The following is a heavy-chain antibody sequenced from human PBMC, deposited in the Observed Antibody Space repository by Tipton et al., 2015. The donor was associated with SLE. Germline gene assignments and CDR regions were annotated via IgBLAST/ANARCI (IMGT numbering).Heavy chain of an antibody. J-gene: IGHJ6*03. Sequence: TLSLTCTVSGVFISTSSDYWGWIRQPPGKGLEWVGVIFYIGSTYSNPSLESRVTMSVDTSKNQFSLKLRSVTAADTSVYYCAKIMRGPSFYYYYMDVWGKGTTVTVSS. CDR1: GVFISTSSDY. D-gene: IGHD3-10*01. CDR3: AKIMRGPSFYYYYMDV. CDR2: IFYIGST. V-gene: IGHV4-39*01.